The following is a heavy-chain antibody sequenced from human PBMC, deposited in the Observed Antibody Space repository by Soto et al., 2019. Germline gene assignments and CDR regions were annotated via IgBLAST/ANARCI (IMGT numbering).Heavy chain of an antibody. J-gene: IGHJ6*02. CDR1: GGSISSYY. CDR2: IYYSGST. Sequence: SETLSLTCTVSGGSISSYYWSWIRQPPGKGLEWIGYIYYSGSTNYNPSLKSRVTISVDTSKNQFSLKLSSVTAADTAVYYCARATMVRDYYYXMDVWAQGTTVTVSS. V-gene: IGHV4-59*01. D-gene: IGHD3-10*01. CDR3: ARATMVRDYYYXMDV.